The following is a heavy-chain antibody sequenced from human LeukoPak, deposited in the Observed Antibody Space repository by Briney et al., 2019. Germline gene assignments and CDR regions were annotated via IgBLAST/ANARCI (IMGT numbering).Heavy chain of an antibody. Sequence: GGSLRLSCAASGFTFSSYAVNWVRQAPGKGLEWVSTIGGSGGTTYYADSVKGRFTISRDNSKNTLYLQMSSLRAEDTAIYYCAKDRGRYYDSSGYYWGYYFDSWGQGILVTVST. D-gene: IGHD3-22*01. CDR2: IGGSGGTT. CDR1: GFTFSSYA. J-gene: IGHJ4*02. V-gene: IGHV3-23*01. CDR3: AKDRGRYYDSSGYYWGYYFDS.